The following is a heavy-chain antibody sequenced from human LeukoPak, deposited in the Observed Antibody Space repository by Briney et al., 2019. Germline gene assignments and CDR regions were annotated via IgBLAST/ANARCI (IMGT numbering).Heavy chain of an antibody. CDR1: GASISSSNYY. D-gene: IGHD5-12*01. CDR3: AKGNGYGLFDS. CDR2: IYSSGNT. J-gene: IGHJ4*02. V-gene: IGHV4-39*01. Sequence: SETLSLTCAVSGASISSSNYYWGWVRQSPGKGLEWIGNIYSSGNTYYNASLKSRVTMYIDTSKNQFSLKLGSVTAADTAMYYCAKGNGYGLFDSWGQGTLVTVSS.